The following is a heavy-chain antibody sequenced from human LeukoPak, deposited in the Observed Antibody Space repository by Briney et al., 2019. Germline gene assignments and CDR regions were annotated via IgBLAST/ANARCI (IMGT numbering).Heavy chain of an antibody. V-gene: IGHV4-39*07. J-gene: IGHJ4*02. CDR2: IHHSGAT. Sequence: SETLSPTCTVSGGSISSTSYYWGWIRQSPGKGLEWIGSIHHSGATYYNPSLNSRVTMSVDASKNQFSLKLSSVTAADTAVYYCARGEPVGATSAYFDYWGQGTLVTVSS. CDR1: GGSISSTSYY. CDR3: ARGEPVGATSAYFDY. D-gene: IGHD1-26*01.